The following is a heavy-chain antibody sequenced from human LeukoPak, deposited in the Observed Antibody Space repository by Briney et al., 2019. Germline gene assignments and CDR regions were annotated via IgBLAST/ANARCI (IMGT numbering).Heavy chain of an antibody. CDR3: AAHRLAGTPGY. D-gene: IGHD6-13*01. CDR2: INPSGGST. J-gene: IGHJ4*02. Sequence: GASVKVSCKASGYTFTSYYMHWVRQAPGQGLEWMGIINPSGGSTSYAQKFQGRVTMTRDTSTSTVYMELSSLRSEDTAVYYCAAHRLAGTPGYWGQGTLVTVSS. CDR1: GYTFTSYY. V-gene: IGHV1-46*01.